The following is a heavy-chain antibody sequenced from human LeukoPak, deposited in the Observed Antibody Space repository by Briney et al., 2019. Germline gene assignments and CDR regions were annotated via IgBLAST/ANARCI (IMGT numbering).Heavy chain of an antibody. J-gene: IGHJ5*02. Sequence: ASVKVSCKASGYTFTRYGISWVRQAPGQGLEWVGWISAYNGNTNYAQKLQGRVTMTTDTSTSTAYMEPRSLRSDDTTVYYCARATSVVTAILNWFDPWGQGTLVTVSS. D-gene: IGHD2-21*02. CDR2: ISAYNGNT. CDR1: GYTFTRYG. CDR3: ARATSVVTAILNWFDP. V-gene: IGHV1-18*01.